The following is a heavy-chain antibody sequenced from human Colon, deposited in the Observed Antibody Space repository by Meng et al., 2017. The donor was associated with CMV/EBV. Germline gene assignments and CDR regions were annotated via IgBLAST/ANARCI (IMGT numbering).Heavy chain of an antibody. CDR3: ARGRLSYDFWSDSYYYYGMDV. J-gene: IGHJ6*02. D-gene: IGHD3-3*01. Sequence: GESLKISCAASGFTFSSYWMHWVRQAPGKGLVWVSRINSDGSSTSYADSVKGRFTISRDNAKNTLYLQMNSLRAEDTAVYYCARGRLSYDFWSDSYYYYGMDVWGQGTTVTVSS. CDR2: INSDGSST. CDR1: GFTFSSYW. V-gene: IGHV3-74*01.